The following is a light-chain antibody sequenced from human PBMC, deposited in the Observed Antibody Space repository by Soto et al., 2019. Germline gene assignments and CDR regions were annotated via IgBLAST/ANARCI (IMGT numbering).Light chain of an antibody. CDR2: DAS. Sequence: EIVLTQSPATLSLSPGERATLSCRASQSVSSYLAWYQQKPGQAPRLLIYDASNSATGIPARFSGSGSGTDFTLTISSLEPEDFAVYYCQQRSNWRLTFGGGTKV. V-gene: IGKV3-11*01. CDR1: QSVSSY. J-gene: IGKJ4*01. CDR3: QQRSNWRLT.